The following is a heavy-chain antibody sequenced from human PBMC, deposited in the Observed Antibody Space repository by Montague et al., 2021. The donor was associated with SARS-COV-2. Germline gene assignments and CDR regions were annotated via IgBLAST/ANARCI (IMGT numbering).Heavy chain of an antibody. CDR3: ARGPSDTYYYNGMDV. CDR2: IDWDGDK. V-gene: IGHV2-70*11. Sequence: PALVKPTQTLTLTCTFSGFSLSTSGMCMTWIHQPPGKALEWLARIDWDGDKYYSTSLKSRLTISKDTSKNLVVLTMTNMDPVDTATYYCARGPSDTYYYNGMDVWGRGTTVTVSS. J-gene: IGHJ6*02. CDR1: GFSLSTSGMC.